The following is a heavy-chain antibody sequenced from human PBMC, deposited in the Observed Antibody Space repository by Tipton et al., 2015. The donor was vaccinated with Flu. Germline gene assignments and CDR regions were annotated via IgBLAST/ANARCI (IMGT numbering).Heavy chain of an antibody. CDR1: GGSISSSSYY. D-gene: IGHD3-22*01. J-gene: IGHJ4*02. CDR2: IYYSGST. Sequence: TLSLTCTVSGGSISSSSYYWGWIRQPSGKGLEWIGSIYYSGSTYYNPSLKSRVTISVDTSKNQFSLKLSSVTAADTAVYYCARLRANYYDSSGYSDYWGQGTLVTVSS. V-gene: IGHV4-39*07. CDR3: ARLRANYYDSSGYSDY.